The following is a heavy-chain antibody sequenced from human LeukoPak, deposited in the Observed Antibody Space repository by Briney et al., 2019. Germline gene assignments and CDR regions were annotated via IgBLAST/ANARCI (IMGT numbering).Heavy chain of an antibody. CDR1: GFTFSTYW. CDR2: INRDGSDT. CDR3: ARKRYDDYFDY. D-gene: IGHD3-3*01. Sequence: GGSLRLSCAASGFTFSTYWMTWVRQAPGKGREWVANINRDGSDTYYVDSVKGRFTISRDNAKNSLYLQMNSLRAEDTAVFYCARKRYDDYFDYWGQGTLVTVSS. J-gene: IGHJ4*02. V-gene: IGHV3-7*01.